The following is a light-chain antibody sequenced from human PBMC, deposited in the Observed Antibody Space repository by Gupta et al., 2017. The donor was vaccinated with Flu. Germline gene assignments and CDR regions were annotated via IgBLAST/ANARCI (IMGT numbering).Light chain of an antibody. CDR3: QSYDSSLSGLV. J-gene: IGLJ2*01. CDR2: GNP. CDR1: NSSVGARYD. Sequence: QSVLTQPPSVSGAPGQRVTISCPGSNSSVGARYDVHWYQRLPGTAPKLLIFGNPNRPAGVPDRFSGSKSGTSASLAITGLQAEDEADYYCQSYDSSLSGLVFGGGTKLTVL. V-gene: IGLV1-40*01.